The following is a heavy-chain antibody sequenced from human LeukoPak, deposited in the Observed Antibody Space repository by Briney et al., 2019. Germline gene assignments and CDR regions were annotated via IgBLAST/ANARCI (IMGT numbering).Heavy chain of an antibody. Sequence: GGSLRLSCTASGFTFGDYAMNWVRQAPGKGLEWVGFIRSKAHGGTTEYAASVKGRFTISRDDSKNTLYLQMNSLKTEDTAVYYCTTDSSGSLSDYWGQGTLVTVSS. J-gene: IGHJ4*02. D-gene: IGHD3-22*01. CDR1: GFTFGDYA. CDR3: TTDSSGSLSDY. V-gene: IGHV3-49*04. CDR2: IRSKAHGGTT.